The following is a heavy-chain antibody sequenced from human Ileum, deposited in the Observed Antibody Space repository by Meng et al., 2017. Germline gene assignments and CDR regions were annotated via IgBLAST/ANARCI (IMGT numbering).Heavy chain of an antibody. CDR2: IYDSGST. CDR1: GGSICSGGYY. V-gene: IGHV4-31*03. Sequence: QVQLQESGPGLVKPSQTLSLTCTVSGGSICSGGYYWSWIRQHPGKGLEWIGYIYDSGSTYYNPSLKSRIAISGDTSKNQFSLNLSSVTAADTAVYYCARGGTAYFDYWGQGTLVTVSS. CDR3: ARGGTAYFDY. J-gene: IGHJ4*02. D-gene: IGHD1-1*01.